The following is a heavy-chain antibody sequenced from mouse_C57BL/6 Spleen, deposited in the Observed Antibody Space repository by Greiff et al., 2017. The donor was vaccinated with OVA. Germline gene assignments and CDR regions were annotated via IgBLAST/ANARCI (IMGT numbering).Heavy chain of an antibody. CDR1: GFSLTSYA. CDR3: ASIYYYGSSPHYYAMDY. J-gene: IGHJ4*01. D-gene: IGHD1-1*01. CDR2: IWTGGGT. V-gene: IGHV2-9-1*01. Sequence: VMLVESGPGLVAPSQSLSITCTVSGFSLTSYAISWVRQPPGTGLEWLGVIWTGGGTHSNSALKSRLSISKDNSKSQVFLKMNSLQTDDTARYYCASIYYYGSSPHYYAMDYWGQGTSVTVSS.